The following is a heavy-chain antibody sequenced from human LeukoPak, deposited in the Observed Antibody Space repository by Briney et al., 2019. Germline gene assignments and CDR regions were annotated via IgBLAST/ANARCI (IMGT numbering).Heavy chain of an antibody. D-gene: IGHD6-13*01. V-gene: IGHV3-64*01. J-gene: IGHJ4*02. CDR3: AREGPYSSSWYPCFDY. CDR1: GFTFSSYA. Sequence: SGGSLRLSCAASGFTFSSYAMHWVRQAPGKGLEYVSAISSNGGSTYYANSVKGRFTISRDNSKNTLYLQMGSLRAEDMAVYYCAREGPYSSSWYPCFDYWGQGTLVTVSS. CDR2: ISSNGGST.